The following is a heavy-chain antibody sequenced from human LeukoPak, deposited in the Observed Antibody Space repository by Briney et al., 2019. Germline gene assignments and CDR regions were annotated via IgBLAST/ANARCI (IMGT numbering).Heavy chain of an antibody. J-gene: IGHJ5*02. CDR3: ARDSPPDIVVVPAATNWFGP. Sequence: SVKVSCKASGYTFTGYYMHWVRQAPGQGLEWMGWINPNSGGTNYAQKFQGRVTMTRDTSISTAYMELSRLRSDDTAVYYCARDSPPDIVVVPAATNWFGPWGQGTLVTVSS. D-gene: IGHD2-2*01. V-gene: IGHV1-2*02. CDR2: INPNSGGT. CDR1: GYTFTGYY.